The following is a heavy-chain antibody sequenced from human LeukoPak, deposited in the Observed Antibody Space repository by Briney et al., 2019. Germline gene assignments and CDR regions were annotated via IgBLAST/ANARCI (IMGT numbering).Heavy chain of an antibody. J-gene: IGHJ4*02. CDR3: AEPRYCSSTSCYGFDY. D-gene: IGHD2-2*01. V-gene: IGHV1-69*01. CDR2: IIPIFGTA. Sequence: SVKVSCKASGGTFSSYAISWVRQAPGQGLEWMGEIIPIFGTANYAQKFQGRVTITADESTSTAYMELSSLRSEDTAVYYCAEPRYCSSTSCYGFDYWGQGTLVTVSS. CDR1: GGTFSSYA.